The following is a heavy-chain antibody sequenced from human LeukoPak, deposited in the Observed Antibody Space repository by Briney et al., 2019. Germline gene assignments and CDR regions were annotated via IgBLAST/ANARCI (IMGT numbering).Heavy chain of an antibody. J-gene: IGHJ4*02. Sequence: GESLKISCKGSGYSFTSYWIGWVRPMPGKGLEWMGIIYLGDSDTRYSPSFQGQVTISADKSISTAYLQWSSLKASDTAMYYCARGNYDSSGYFAEPDYFDYWGQGTLVTVSS. D-gene: IGHD3-22*01. V-gene: IGHV5-51*01. CDR2: IYLGDSDT. CDR3: ARGNYDSSGYFAEPDYFDY. CDR1: GYSFTSYW.